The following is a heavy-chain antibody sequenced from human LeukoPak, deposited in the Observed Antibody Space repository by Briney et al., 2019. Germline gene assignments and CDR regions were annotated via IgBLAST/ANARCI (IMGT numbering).Heavy chain of an antibody. D-gene: IGHD4-17*01. CDR2: IYTSGST. CDR1: GGSISSYY. CDR3: ARHLNDYGDYGYYYYYYGMDV. J-gene: IGHJ6*02. V-gene: IGHV4-4*07. Sequence: SETLSLTCTVSGGSISSYYWSWIRQPAGKGLEWIGRIYTSGSTNYNPSLKSRVTMSVDTSKNQFSLKLSSVTAADTAVYYCARHLNDYGDYGYYYYYYGMDVWGQGTTVTVSS.